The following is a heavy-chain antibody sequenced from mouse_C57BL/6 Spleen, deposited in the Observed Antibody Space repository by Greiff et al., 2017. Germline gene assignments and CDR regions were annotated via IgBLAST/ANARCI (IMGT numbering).Heavy chain of an antibody. D-gene: IGHD3-1*01. CDR2: IDPSDSYT. Sequence: QVQLKQPGAELVMPGASVKLSCKASGYTFTSYWMHWVKQRPGQGLEWIGEIDPSDSYTNYNQKFKGKSTLTVDKSSSTAYMQLSSLTSEDSAVYYCARRAGSVYAMDYWGQGTSVTVSS. J-gene: IGHJ4*01. CDR1: GYTFTSYW. V-gene: IGHV1-69*01. CDR3: ARRAGSVYAMDY.